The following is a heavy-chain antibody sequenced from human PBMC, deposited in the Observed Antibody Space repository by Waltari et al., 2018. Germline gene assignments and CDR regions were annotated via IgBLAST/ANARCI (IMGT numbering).Heavy chain of an antibody. CDR1: GGTFSSYR. V-gene: IGHV1-69*04. J-gene: IGHJ6*02. D-gene: IGHD2-8*01. CDR3: ARNIYCTNGVCSMHYYYYGMDV. CDR2: IIPILGIA. Sequence: QVQLVQSGAEVKKPGSSVTVSCKASGGTFSSYRISWVRQAPGPGLEWMGRIIPILGIANYAQKFQGRVTIIADKSTSTAYMELSSLRSEDTAVYYCARNIYCTNGVCSMHYYYYGMDVWGQGTTDTVSS.